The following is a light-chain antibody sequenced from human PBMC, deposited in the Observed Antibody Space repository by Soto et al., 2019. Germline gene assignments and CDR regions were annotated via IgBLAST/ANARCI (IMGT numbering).Light chain of an antibody. J-gene: IGLJ1*01. CDR2: DVN. CDR3: CSYTSSSTHV. V-gene: IGLV2-14*03. Sequence: QSVLTQPASVSGSPGQSITISCTGTSSDVGGYNFVSWYQQHPGKVPKLMIFDVNRRPSGVSDRFSGSKSGNTASLTISGLHADDAGYYYCCSYTSSSTHVFGSGTKVTVL. CDR1: SSDVGGYNF.